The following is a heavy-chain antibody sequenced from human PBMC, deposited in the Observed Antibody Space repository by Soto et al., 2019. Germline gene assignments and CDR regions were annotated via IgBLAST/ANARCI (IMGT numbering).Heavy chain of an antibody. Sequence: QVPLVESGGGLVKPGGSLRLSCAASGFTFSDYYMSWIRQAPGKGLEWVSYISSSSSYTNYADSVKGRFTISRDNAXNSLDLEMNRLRAEDTAVYYCARVWGAGDYYGMDVWGQGTTVTVSS. CDR1: GFTFSDYY. J-gene: IGHJ6*02. D-gene: IGHD3-16*01. CDR3: ARVWGAGDYYGMDV. V-gene: IGHV3-11*06. CDR2: ISSSSSYT.